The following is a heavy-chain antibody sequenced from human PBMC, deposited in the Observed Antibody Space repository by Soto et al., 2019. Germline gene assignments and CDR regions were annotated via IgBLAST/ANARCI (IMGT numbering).Heavy chain of an antibody. Sequence: PSQTLSLTCAISGDSVSSNSAAWNWIRQSPSRGLEWLGRTYYRSKWYNDYAVSVKSRITINPDTSKNQFSLQLNSVTPEDTAVYYCARLEFPDDILTGYHYGMDVWGQGTTVTVSS. V-gene: IGHV6-1*01. CDR3: ARLEFPDDILTGYHYGMDV. J-gene: IGHJ6*02. D-gene: IGHD3-9*01. CDR1: GDSVSSNSAA. CDR2: TYYRSKWYN.